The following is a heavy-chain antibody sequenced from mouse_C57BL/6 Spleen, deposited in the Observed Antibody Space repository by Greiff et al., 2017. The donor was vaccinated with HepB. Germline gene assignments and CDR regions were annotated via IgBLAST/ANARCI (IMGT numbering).Heavy chain of an antibody. D-gene: IGHD1-1*01. CDR3: ARGDYYGSSYDFDY. J-gene: IGHJ2*01. V-gene: IGHV1-66*01. CDR1: GYSFTSYY. Sequence: VKLQESGPELVKPGASVKISCKASGYSFTSYYIHWVKQRPGQGLEWIGWIYPGSGNTKYNEKFKGKATLTADTSSSTAYMQLSSLTSEDSAVYYCARGDYYGSSYDFDYWGQGTTLTVSS. CDR2: IYPGSGNT.